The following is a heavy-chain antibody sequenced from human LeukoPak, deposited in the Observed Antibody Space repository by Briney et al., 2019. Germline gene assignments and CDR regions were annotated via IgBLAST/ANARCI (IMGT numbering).Heavy chain of an antibody. CDR2: IIPIFGTA. V-gene: IGHV1-69*01. CDR1: GGTFSSYA. J-gene: IGHJ5*02. Sequence: SVKVSCKASGGTFSSYAISWVRQAPGQGLEWVGGIIPIFGTANYAQKFQGRVTITADESTSTAYMELSSLRSEDTAVYYCAREETGTGGNWFDPWGQGTLVTVSS. CDR3: AREETGTGGNWFDP. D-gene: IGHD1/OR15-1a*01.